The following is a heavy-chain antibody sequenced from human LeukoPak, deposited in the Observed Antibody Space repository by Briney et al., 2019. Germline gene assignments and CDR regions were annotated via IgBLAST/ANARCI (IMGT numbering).Heavy chain of an antibody. D-gene: IGHD1-26*01. CDR2: IIPIFGTA. V-gene: IGHV1-69*06. J-gene: IGHJ4*02. Sequence: ASVKVSCKASGGTFSSYAISWVRQAPGQGLEWMGGIIPIFGTANYAQKFQGRVTITADKSTSTAYMELSSLRSEDTAVYYCARDRDSGSYPFDYWGQGTLVTVSS. CDR3: ARDRDSGSYPFDY. CDR1: GGTFSSYA.